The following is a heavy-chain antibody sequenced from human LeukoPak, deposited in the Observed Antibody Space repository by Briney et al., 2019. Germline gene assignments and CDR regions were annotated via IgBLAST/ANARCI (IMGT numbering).Heavy chain of an antibody. V-gene: IGHV3-30*18. Sequence: PGRSLRLSCAASGFTFSSYGMHWVRQAPGKGLEWVAVISYDGSNKYYADSVKGRFTISRDNSKNTLYLQMNSLRAEDTAVYYCAKAPLMATIDHWGQGTLVTVSS. CDR1: GFTFSSYG. CDR2: ISYDGSNK. D-gene: IGHD5-24*01. CDR3: AKAPLMATIDH. J-gene: IGHJ5*02.